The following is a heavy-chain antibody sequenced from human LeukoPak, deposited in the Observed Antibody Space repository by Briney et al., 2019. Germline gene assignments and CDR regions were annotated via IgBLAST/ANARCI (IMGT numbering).Heavy chain of an antibody. Sequence: GGSLRLSCAPSGFTSCTYWMTWLPHAPGEGLEWVANITQDGSETYYMHSVKGRFTISRDNPKNSLYLQMNSLRAEDTAVYYGARHSGTYFNYWGQGTLVTVSS. CDR1: GFTSCTYW. CDR3: ARHSGTYFNY. D-gene: IGHD1-26*01. V-gene: IGHV3-7*01. CDR2: ITQDGSET. J-gene: IGHJ4*02.